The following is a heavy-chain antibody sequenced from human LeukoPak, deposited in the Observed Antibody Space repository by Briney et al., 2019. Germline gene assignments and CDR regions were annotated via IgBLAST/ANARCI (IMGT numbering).Heavy chain of an antibody. CDR1: GGSFSTYY. J-gene: IGHJ4*02. CDR3: TRAKRIIMIRGVITRYSDY. Sequence: SETLSLTCGVYGGSFSTYYWSWIRQPPGKGLEWIGEINHSGSTNYNPSLKSRVTISVDTSKNQFSLKLSSVTAADTAVYYCTRAKRIIMIRGVITRYSDYWGQGTLVTVSS. D-gene: IGHD3-10*01. V-gene: IGHV4-34*01. CDR2: INHSGST.